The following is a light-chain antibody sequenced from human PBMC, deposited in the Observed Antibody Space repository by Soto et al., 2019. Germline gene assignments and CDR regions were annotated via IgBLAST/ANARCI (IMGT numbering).Light chain of an antibody. CDR3: QSSDSSGTYVV. V-gene: IGLV3-25*02. CDR2: KDT. CDR1: ALPKQY. Sequence: SSELPQPPSVSVSPGQTARVTCSGDALPKQYVYWYQQKPGQAPGVVIYKDTESPSGIPERFSGSSSGTTVTLTISGVQADYEDDYYCQSSDSSGTYVVFGGGTKLTVL. J-gene: IGLJ2*01.